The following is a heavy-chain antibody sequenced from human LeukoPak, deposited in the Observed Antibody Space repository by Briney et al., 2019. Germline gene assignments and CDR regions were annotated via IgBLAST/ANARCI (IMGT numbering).Heavy chain of an antibody. J-gene: IGHJ4*02. CDR2: ISSSGSYT. CDR3: ARHRDLDY. V-gene: IGHV3-11*06. CDR1: GFTFGDYA. Sequence: GGSLRLSCTASGFTFGDYAMSWVRQAPGKGLEWVSYISSSGSYTNYADSVKGRFTISRDNANNSLYLQMNSLRAEDTAVYYCARHRDLDYWGQGTLVTVSS.